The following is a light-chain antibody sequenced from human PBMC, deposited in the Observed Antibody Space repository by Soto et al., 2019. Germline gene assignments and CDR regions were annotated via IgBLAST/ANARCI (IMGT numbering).Light chain of an antibody. Sequence: QSALTQPASVSGSPGQSNTISCTATTSDVGGFDSVSWYQQHPGTAPRVIIYEVSNRPSGVSYRFSGSKSANTASLTISGLQADDEADYYCSSYTTSNTWLFGGGTKLTVL. CDR1: TSDVGGFDS. CDR3: SSYTTSNTWL. J-gene: IGLJ3*02. V-gene: IGLV2-14*01. CDR2: EVS.